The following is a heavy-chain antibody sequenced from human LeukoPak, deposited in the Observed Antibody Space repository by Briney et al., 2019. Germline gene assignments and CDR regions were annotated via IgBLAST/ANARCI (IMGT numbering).Heavy chain of an antibody. CDR1: GGSFSGYY. Sequence: SETLSLTCAVYGGSFSGYYWSWIRQPPGKGLEWIGEINHSGSTNYNPSLKSRVTISVDTSKNQFSLKLSSVTAADTAVYYCARHEDYDILTGYPPYMDVWGKGTTVTISS. CDR3: ARHEDYDILTGYPPYMDV. J-gene: IGHJ6*03. V-gene: IGHV4-34*01. D-gene: IGHD3-9*01. CDR2: INHSGST.